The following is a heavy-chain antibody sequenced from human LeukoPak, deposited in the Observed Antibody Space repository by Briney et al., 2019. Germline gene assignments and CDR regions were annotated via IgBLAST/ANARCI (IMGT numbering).Heavy chain of an antibody. J-gene: IGHJ4*02. CDR1: GFTFSSYW. D-gene: IGHD2-15*01. CDR3: GRAPIVVVPTRRPTYFDF. Sequence: GGSLTLSCAASGFTFSSYWMSCVRQAPGKGREGVANIKQEGSEKYYVDSVKGRFTISRDNAKNSLYLQMNSRRDEDTAMYYCGRAPIVVVPTRRPTYFDFWGQGGLVSVCS. CDR2: IKQEGSEK. V-gene: IGHV3-7*01.